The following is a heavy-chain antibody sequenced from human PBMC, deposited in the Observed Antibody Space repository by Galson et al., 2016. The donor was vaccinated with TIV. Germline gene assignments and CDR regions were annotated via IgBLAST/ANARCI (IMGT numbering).Heavy chain of an antibody. Sequence: SLRLSCAASGLSVNINYMTWVRQAPGKGLEWVSLISDGGKTYYTDSVKGRFTISRDSSKNTLYLQMIGLRAEDTAVYYCARDRVVDGTYYYYYYGMDVWGQGTAVTISS. D-gene: IGHD6-19*01. V-gene: IGHV3-66*02. CDR2: ISDGGKT. CDR3: ARDRVVDGTYYYYYYGMDV. J-gene: IGHJ6*02. CDR1: GLSVNINY.